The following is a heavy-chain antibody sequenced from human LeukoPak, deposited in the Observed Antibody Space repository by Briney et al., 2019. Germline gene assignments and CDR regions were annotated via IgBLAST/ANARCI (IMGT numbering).Heavy chain of an antibody. D-gene: IGHD1-26*01. J-gene: IGHJ5*02. V-gene: IGHV3-66*01. Sequence: PGGSLRLSCAASGFTVSSNYMSWVRQAPGKGLEWVSVIYSGGSTYYADSVKGRFTISRDNSKNTLYLQMNSLRAEDTAVYYCARDQGWELLKSGWFDPWGQGTLVTVSS. CDR3: ARDQGWELLKSGWFDP. CDR2: IYSGGST. CDR1: GFTVSSNY.